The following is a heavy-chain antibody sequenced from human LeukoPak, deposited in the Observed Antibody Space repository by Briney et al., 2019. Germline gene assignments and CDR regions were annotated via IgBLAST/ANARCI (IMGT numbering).Heavy chain of an antibody. D-gene: IGHD3-10*01. V-gene: IGHV3-23*01. CDR1: GFTFSSYA. CDR2: ISGSGGST. J-gene: IGHJ4*02. CDR3: ARNYGSGRPGYFDY. Sequence: QAGGSLRLSCAASGFTFSSYAMSWVRQAPGKGLEWVSAISGSGGSTYYADSVKGRLTISRDNSKNTLYLQMNSLRAEDTAVYYCARNYGSGRPGYFDYWGQGTLVTVSS.